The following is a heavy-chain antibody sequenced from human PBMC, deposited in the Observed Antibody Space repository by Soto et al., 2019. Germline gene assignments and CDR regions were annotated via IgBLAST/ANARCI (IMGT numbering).Heavy chain of an antibody. CDR1: GYTFTSYA. CDR3: AREGEMPYYYYGLDV. V-gene: IGHV1-18*01. D-gene: IGHD3-16*01. Sequence: GASVKVSCKASGYTFTSYAMHWVRQAPGQGLEWMGWISAYNGNTKYAQKLQGRVTVTTDTSTSTAYMELRSLTSDDTAVYYCAREGEMPYYYYGLDVWGQGTTVTVSS. J-gene: IGHJ6*02. CDR2: ISAYNGNT.